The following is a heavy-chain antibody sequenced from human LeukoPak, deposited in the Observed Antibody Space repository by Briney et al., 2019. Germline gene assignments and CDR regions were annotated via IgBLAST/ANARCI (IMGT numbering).Heavy chain of an antibody. J-gene: IGHJ4*02. Sequence: PSETLSLTCTVSGGSISSYYWSWIRQPPGKGLEWIGNIYDSGSTNYNPSLKSRVTISVDASKNQCSLKLSSMTAADTAVYYCARQSISGSSLSYFDYWGQGTLVNVSS. D-gene: IGHD3-22*01. CDR1: GGSISSYY. CDR2: IYDSGST. CDR3: ARQSISGSSLSYFDY. V-gene: IGHV4-59*01.